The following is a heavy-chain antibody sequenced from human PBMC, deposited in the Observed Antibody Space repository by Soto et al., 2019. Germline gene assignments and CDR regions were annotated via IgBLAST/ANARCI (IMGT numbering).Heavy chain of an antibody. V-gene: IGHV3-7*04. CDR1: GFTFSSYW. CDR3: ARDGSGWYGAYYYGMDV. Sequence: EVQLVESGGGLVQPGGSLRLSCAASGFTFSSYWMSWVRQAPGKGLEWVANIKQDGSDKYYVDSVKGRFTISRDNAKNAXSMQMNSLRAEDTAVYYCARDGSGWYGAYYYGMDVWGQGTTGTVSS. D-gene: IGHD6-19*01. CDR2: IKQDGSDK. J-gene: IGHJ6*02.